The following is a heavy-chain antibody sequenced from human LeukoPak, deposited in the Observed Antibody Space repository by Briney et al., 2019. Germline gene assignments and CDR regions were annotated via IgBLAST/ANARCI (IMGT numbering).Heavy chain of an antibody. Sequence: TPSETLSLTCTVSGGSISSYYWSWIRQPPGKGLEWIGYIYYSGSTNYNPSLKSRVTISVDTSKNQFSLKLSPVTAADTAVYYCARDLKPRYFDLWGRGTLVTVSS. V-gene: IGHV4-59*01. CDR1: GGSISSYY. CDR2: IYYSGST. J-gene: IGHJ2*01. CDR3: ARDLKPRYFDL.